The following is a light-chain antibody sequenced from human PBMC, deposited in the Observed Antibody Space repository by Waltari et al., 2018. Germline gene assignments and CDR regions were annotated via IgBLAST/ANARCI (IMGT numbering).Light chain of an antibody. CDR2: GAS. CDR1: QSVTTN. V-gene: IGKV3-15*01. CDR3: HQYNDGPPFN. J-gene: IGKJ2*01. Sequence: EIVMTQSPATLSVSPGERAIISCRASQSVTTNLAWYQQKPGQPPRPLIYGASTRPTDIPARFSGSGSGTEFTLTITSLQSEDFAVYYCHQYNDGPPFNFGQGTKLEIK.